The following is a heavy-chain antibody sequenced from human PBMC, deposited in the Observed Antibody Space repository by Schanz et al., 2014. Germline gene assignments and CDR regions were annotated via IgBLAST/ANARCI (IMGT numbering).Heavy chain of an antibody. V-gene: IGHV3-30*02. CDR3: ARAGSSGWYSKFDY. D-gene: IGHD6-19*01. CDR2: IRYDGINK. Sequence: QVRLVESGGGVVQPGGSLRLSCAASGFTFSTTGMHWVRQAPGKGLVWVTYIRYDGINKYYADSVKGRFTISRDNSKNTLYLQMNSLRAEDTAVYYCARAGSSGWYSKFDYWGQGTLVTVSS. J-gene: IGHJ4*02. CDR1: GFTFSTTG.